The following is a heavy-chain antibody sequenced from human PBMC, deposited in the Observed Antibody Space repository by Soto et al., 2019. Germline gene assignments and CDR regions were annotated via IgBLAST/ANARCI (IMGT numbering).Heavy chain of an antibody. Sequence: GGPLTHSCTASGFTFDELAFCGVRQAAGEGLEWVGFIRGREYGGTAEYAASVKGRFTIPRDDSKSIAYLQINSLKTEDTAVYYCSRNSNSGTYSDMDVWGQGTTVTSP. CDR2: IRGREYGGTA. CDR1: GFTFDELA. CDR3: SRNSNSGTYSDMDV. J-gene: IGHJ6*02. V-gene: IGHV3-49*04. D-gene: IGHD1-26*01.